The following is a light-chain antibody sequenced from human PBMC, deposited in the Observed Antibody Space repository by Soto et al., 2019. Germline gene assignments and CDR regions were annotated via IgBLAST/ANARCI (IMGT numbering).Light chain of an antibody. CDR1: SSDVGDYNY. Sequence: QSVLTQPASVSGSPGQSITISCTGTSSDVGDYNYVSWYQQHPGKAPKVMIYEVSHRPSGVSNRFSGSKSGNTASLTISGLQAEDEADYYCCSYRGSSLYVFGTGTKLTVL. V-gene: IGLV2-14*01. J-gene: IGLJ1*01. CDR3: CSYRGSSLYV. CDR2: EVS.